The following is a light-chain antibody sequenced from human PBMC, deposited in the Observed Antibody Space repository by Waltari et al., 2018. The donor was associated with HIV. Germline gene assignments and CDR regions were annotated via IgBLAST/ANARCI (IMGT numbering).Light chain of an antibody. Sequence: DVVMTQSPDALVGSLGERVTINCTSSQSILSNSNKKNYLAWYQQRPGQPPKLLVYWASTRESGVPARFSGSGSGTDFTLTISNLQAEDAAIYYCQQYYRTPPAFGQGTKVEI. CDR1: QSILSNSNKKNY. CDR2: WAS. V-gene: IGKV4-1*01. CDR3: QQYYRTPPA. J-gene: IGKJ1*01.